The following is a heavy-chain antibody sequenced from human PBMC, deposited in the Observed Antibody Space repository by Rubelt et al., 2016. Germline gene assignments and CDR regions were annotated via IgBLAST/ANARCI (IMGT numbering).Heavy chain of an antibody. V-gene: IGHV3-23*04. CDR2: ISNSGGST. D-gene: IGHD3-3*01. Sequence: EVRLVESGGGLVQPGGSLRLSCAASGFTFSSYALSWVRQAPGKGLEWVSGISNSGGSTYYAASVKGRFTFSRDNSKNTLFLQRNGLGGDDTAMYYCARERSGSFGMDVWGQGTTVTVSS. CDR1: GFTFSSYA. CDR3: ARERSGSFGMDV. J-gene: IGHJ6*02.